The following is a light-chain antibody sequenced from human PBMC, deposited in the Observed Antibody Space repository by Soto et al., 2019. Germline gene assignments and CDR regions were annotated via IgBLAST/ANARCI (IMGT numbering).Light chain of an antibody. V-gene: IGLV2-23*01. Sequence: QSALAQPASVSGSPGQSITLSCTGASGYVGTYSLVSWYQQHPGKAPKVVIYEGHKRPSGVPDRFSGSTSVNTASLTISGLQTDDEAEYYGCLYVGATTYVFGTGTKLTVL. CDR3: CLYVGATTYV. CDR2: EGH. J-gene: IGLJ1*01. CDR1: SGYVGTYSL.